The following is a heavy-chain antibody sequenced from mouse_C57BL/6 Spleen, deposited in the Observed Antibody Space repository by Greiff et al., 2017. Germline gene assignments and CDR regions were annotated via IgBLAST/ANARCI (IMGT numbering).Heavy chain of an antibody. Sequence: QVHVKQPGAELVKPGASVKLSCKASGYTFTSYWMHWVKQRPGQGLEWIGMIHPNSGSTNYNEKFKSKATLTVDKSSSTAYMQLSSLTSEDSAVYYCARLDYDYDYYAMDYWGQGTSVTVSS. CDR2: IHPNSGST. CDR1: GYTFTSYW. CDR3: ARLDYDYDYYAMDY. V-gene: IGHV1-64*01. D-gene: IGHD2-4*01. J-gene: IGHJ4*01.